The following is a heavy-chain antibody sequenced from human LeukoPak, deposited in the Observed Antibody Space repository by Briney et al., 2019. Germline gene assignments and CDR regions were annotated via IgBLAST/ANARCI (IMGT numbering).Heavy chain of an antibody. CDR1: GGSISSHY. J-gene: IGHJ4*02. CDR2: LYGSGST. D-gene: IGHD5-18*01. CDR3: ATIKRGDIFGYFDF. V-gene: IGHV4-59*11. Sequence: PSETLSLTCTVSGGSISSHYWGWIRQPPGKGLEWIGYLYGSGSTKANPSLESRVTLSADTSKNQFSLRLSSVTAADTAVYYCATIKRGDIFGYFDFWGQGILVDVSS.